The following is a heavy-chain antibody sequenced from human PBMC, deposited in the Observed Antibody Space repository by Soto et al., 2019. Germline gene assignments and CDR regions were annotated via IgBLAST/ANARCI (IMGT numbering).Heavy chain of an antibody. Sequence: SETLSLTCTVSGGSISSYYWSWIRQPPGKGLEWIGYIYYSGSTNYNPSLKSRVTISVDTSKNQFSLKLSSVTAAGTAVYYCARRYSSAFDIWGQGTMGTVSS. CDR1: GGSISSYY. D-gene: IGHD6-13*01. CDR3: ARRYSSAFDI. J-gene: IGHJ3*02. V-gene: IGHV4-59*08. CDR2: IYYSGST.